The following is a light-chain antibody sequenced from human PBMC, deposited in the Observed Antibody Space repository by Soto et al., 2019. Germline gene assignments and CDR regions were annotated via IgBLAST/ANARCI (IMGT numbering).Light chain of an antibody. CDR3: VQHYNYPPT. V-gene: IGKV1-6*01. J-gene: IGKJ1*01. CDR2: AAS. Sequence: IQMTQSPSSLSASVGDRVTITCRASQGIRNDLGWYQQKPGMAPRFLVYAASNLQIGVPSRFGGSGSGTDFTLTISNLQPEDFATYYCVQHYNYPPTFGQGTKVDI. CDR1: QGIRND.